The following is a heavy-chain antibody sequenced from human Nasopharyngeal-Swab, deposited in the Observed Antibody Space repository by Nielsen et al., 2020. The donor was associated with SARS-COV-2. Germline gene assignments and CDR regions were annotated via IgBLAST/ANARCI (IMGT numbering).Heavy chain of an antibody. CDR3: AKAQPRTGIAVAESFDY. Sequence: GESLKISCAASGFTFSSYAMSWVRQAPGKGLEWVSAISGSSGSTYYADSVKGRFTISRDNSKNTLYLQMNSLRAEDTAVYYCAKAQPRTGIAVAESFDYWGQGTLVTVSS. D-gene: IGHD6-19*01. CDR1: GFTFSSYA. J-gene: IGHJ4*02. V-gene: IGHV3-23*01. CDR2: ISGSSGST.